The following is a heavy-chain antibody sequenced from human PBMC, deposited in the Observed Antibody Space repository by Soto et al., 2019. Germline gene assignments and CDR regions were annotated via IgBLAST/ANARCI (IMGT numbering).Heavy chain of an antibody. D-gene: IGHD2-21*02. CDR2: ISGRGVDT. J-gene: IGHJ4*02. V-gene: IGHV3-23*01. Sequence: GSLRLSCSASGFSFSSLAMSWVRQAPGKGLEWVSSISGRGVDTLYADSVKGRFTISRDNSRNTLYLQVNSLRAEDTAVYYCAKDQTDVTLFDYWGQGTLVTVSS. CDR1: GFSFSSLA. CDR3: AKDQTDVTLFDY.